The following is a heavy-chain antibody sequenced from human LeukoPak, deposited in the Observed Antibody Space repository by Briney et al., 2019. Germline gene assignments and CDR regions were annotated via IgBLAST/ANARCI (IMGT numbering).Heavy chain of an antibody. CDR1: GGSISSGSYY. Sequence: SETLSLTCTVSGGSISSGSYYWSWIRQPAGKGLEWIGRIHTSGSTNYNPSLKSRVTISVDTSKNQFSLKLSSVTAADTAVYYCARELDVDTAMDYWGQGTLVTVSS. CDR3: ARELDVDTAMDY. J-gene: IGHJ4*02. D-gene: IGHD5-18*01. V-gene: IGHV4-61*02. CDR2: IHTSGST.